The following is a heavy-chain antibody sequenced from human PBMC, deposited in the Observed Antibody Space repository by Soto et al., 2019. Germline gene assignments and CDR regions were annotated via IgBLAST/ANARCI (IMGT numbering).Heavy chain of an antibody. Sequence: KTSETLSLTCAVSGGSISSSNWWSWVRQPPGKGLEWIGEIYHSGSTNYNPSLKSRVTISVDKSKNQFSLKLSSVTAADTAVYYCARIPKPDFTVVVPAPGAGMDVWGQGTTVTVSS. CDR2: IYHSGST. D-gene: IGHD2-2*01. V-gene: IGHV4-4*02. CDR3: ARIPKPDFTVVVPAPGAGMDV. J-gene: IGHJ6*02. CDR1: GGSISSSNW.